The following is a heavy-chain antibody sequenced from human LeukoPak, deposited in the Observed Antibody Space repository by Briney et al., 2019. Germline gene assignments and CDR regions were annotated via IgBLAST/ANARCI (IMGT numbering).Heavy chain of an antibody. CDR2: INHSGST. CDR1: GGSFSGYY. J-gene: IGHJ4*02. Sequence: PSETLSLTCAVDGGSFSGYYWSWIRQPPGKGLDWIGEINHSGSTNYNPSLKSRVTISVDTSKNQFSLKLSSVTAADTAVYYCARHGDYYDSSGYRWGQGTLVTVSS. D-gene: IGHD3-22*01. V-gene: IGHV4-34*01. CDR3: ARHGDYYDSSGYR.